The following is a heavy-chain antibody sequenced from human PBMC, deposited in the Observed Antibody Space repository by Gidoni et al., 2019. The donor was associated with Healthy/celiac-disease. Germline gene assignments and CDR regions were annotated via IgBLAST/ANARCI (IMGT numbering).Heavy chain of an antibody. Sequence: PGKGLEWVSAISGSGGSTYYADSVKGRFTISRDNSKNTLYLQMNSLRAEDTAVYYCALLVLYDSSGFWGQGTLVTVSS. CDR3: ALLVLYDSSGF. D-gene: IGHD3-22*01. CDR2: ISGSGGST. V-gene: IGHV3-23*01. J-gene: IGHJ4*02.